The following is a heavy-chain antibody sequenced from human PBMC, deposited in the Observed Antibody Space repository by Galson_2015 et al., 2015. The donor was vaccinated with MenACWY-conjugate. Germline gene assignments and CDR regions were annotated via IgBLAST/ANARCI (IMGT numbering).Heavy chain of an antibody. CDR3: ARLGGNYRTTSHFDY. CDR2: INSDGRST. CDR1: GFTFSTYW. V-gene: IGHV3-74*01. Sequence: SLRLSCAASGFTFSTYWMHWVRRAPGKGLVWVSRINSDGRSTSYADSVKGRFTISRDNAKNTLYLRMNSLRAEDTAVYYCARLGGNYRTTSHFDYWGQGTLVTVSS. J-gene: IGHJ4*02. D-gene: IGHD1-26*01.